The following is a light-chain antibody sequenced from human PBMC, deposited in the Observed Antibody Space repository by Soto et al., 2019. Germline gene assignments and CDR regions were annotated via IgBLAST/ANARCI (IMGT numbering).Light chain of an antibody. CDR1: SSDVGRYNY. CDR3: NSYTTGSTFV. J-gene: IGLJ1*01. V-gene: IGLV2-14*03. CDR2: DVS. Sequence: QSALTQPASVSGSPGQSITISCTGTSSDVGRYNYVSWYQHHPGKAPKLIFYDVSNRPSGVSERFSVSKSGYTASLTISGLQAEDEADYYCNSYTTGSTFVSGTGTRVTVL.